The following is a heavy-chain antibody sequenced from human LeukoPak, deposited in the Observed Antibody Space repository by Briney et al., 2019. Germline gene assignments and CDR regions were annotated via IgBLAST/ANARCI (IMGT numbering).Heavy chain of an antibody. CDR1: GFTFSSYW. J-gene: IGHJ4*02. D-gene: IGHD5-18*01. Sequence: GGSLRLSCAASGFTFSSYWMHWVRQGPGKGLVWVSRINSDGSSTTYADSVKGRFTISRDSAKNTLYLQMNSLRAEDTAVYYCARGSYGYDYWGQGTPVTVSS. CDR2: INSDGSST. CDR3: ARGSYGYDY. V-gene: IGHV3-74*01.